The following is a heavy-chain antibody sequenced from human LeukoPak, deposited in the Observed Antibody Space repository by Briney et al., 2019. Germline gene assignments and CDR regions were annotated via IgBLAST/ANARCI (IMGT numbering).Heavy chain of an antibody. CDR3: AKGVSSGWSLFDY. CDR1: GFTFSSYA. Sequence: GGSLRLSCAASGFTFSSYAMSWFRQAPGKGLEWVSAISGSGGSTYYADSVKGRFTISRGNSKNTLYLQMSSLRAEDTAVYYCAKGVSSGWSLFDYWGQGTLVTVFS. V-gene: IGHV3-23*01. D-gene: IGHD6-19*01. CDR2: ISGSGGST. J-gene: IGHJ4*02.